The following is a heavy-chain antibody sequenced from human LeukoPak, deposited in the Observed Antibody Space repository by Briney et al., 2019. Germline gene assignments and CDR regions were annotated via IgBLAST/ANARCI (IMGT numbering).Heavy chain of an antibody. CDR1: GGSISNTTYY. Sequence: PSETLSLTCTVSGGSISNTTYYWDWIRQPPGKGLEWIGTIYYSGSTYYNPSLKSRVTISVDTSKNHFSLKLSSVTAADTAVYYCARHRPTYSSSLFDYWGQGTLVTVSS. CDR3: ARHRPTYSSSLFDY. J-gene: IGHJ4*02. CDR2: IYYSGST. V-gene: IGHV4-39*01. D-gene: IGHD6-13*01.